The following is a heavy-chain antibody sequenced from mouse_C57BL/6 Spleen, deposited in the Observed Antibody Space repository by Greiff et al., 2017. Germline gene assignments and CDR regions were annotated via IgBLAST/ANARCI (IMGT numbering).Heavy chain of an antibody. J-gene: IGHJ2*01. V-gene: IGHV1-82*01. Sequence: QVQLQQSGPELVKPGASVKISCKASGYAFSSSWMNWVKQRPGKGLEWIGRIYPGDGDTNYNGKFKGKATLTADKSSSTAYMQLSSLTSEDSAVYVCARSPMVTTRGDYWGQGTTLTVSS. CDR1: GYAFSSSW. D-gene: IGHD2-2*01. CDR3: ARSPMVTTRGDY. CDR2: IYPGDGDT.